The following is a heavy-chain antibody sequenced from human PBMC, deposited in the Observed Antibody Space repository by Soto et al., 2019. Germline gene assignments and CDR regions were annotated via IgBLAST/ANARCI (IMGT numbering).Heavy chain of an antibody. J-gene: IGHJ6*02. D-gene: IGHD3-16*02. CDR2: INHSGST. Sequence: SETLSLTCAVYGGSFSGFYWSWIRPPPGKGLEWIGEINHSGSTNYNPSLKSRVTISVDTSKNQFSLKLSAVTAADTAVYYCAGHSYVWGSYRSYDYYYYGMDVWGQGTTVTVSS. V-gene: IGHV4-34*01. CDR1: GGSFSGFY. CDR3: AGHSYVWGSYRSYDYYYYGMDV.